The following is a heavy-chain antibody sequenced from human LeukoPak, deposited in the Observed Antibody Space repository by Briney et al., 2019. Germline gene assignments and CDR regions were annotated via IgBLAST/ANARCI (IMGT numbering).Heavy chain of an antibody. J-gene: IGHJ4*02. Sequence: SVKVSCKASGYTFTSYGISWVRQAPGQGLEWMGRIIPILGIANYAQKFQGRVTITADKSTSTAYMELSSLRSEDTAVYYCARDIAAAGVEYWGQGTLVTVSS. CDR1: GYTFTSYG. CDR2: IIPILGIA. CDR3: ARDIAAAGVEY. V-gene: IGHV1-69*04. D-gene: IGHD6-13*01.